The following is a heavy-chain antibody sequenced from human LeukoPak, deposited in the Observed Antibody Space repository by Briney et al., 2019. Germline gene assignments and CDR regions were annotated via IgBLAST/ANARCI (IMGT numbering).Heavy chain of an antibody. CDR3: AKDYSDSRVADVFFEY. CDR2: ITSGFTP. V-gene: IGHV3-23*01. J-gene: IGHJ4*02. D-gene: IGHD2-15*01. CDR1: GLTFSDYA. Sequence: PGGSLRLSCAASGLTFSDYAMSWFRQAPGKGREEVSGITSGFTPHYADSVKGRFTISRDNSKNTFHLQLNSLRAEDTAVYYCAKDYSDSRVADVFFEYWGQGTLVTVSS.